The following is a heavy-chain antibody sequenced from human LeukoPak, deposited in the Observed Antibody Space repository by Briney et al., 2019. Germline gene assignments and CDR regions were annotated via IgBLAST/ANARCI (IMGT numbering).Heavy chain of an antibody. D-gene: IGHD6-13*01. CDR2: IYTSGST. CDR1: GGSISSYY. V-gene: IGHV4-4*07. Sequence: SETLSLTGTVSGGSISSYYWSWIRQPAGKGLEWIGRIYTSGSTNYNPSLKSRVTISVDTSKNQFSLKLSSVTAADTAVYYCASSPGPGIAAVWGQGTLVTVSS. J-gene: IGHJ4*02. CDR3: ASSPGPGIAAV.